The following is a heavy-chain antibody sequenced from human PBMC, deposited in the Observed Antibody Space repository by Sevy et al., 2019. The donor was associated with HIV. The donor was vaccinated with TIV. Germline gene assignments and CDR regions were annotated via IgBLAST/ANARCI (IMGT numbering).Heavy chain of an antibody. CDR3: EKRSGGSWYYIGY. Sequence: GGSLRLSCAASGFTFSSYAMSWVRQAPGKGLEWVSAISGGGGSRYYADSVKGRFTISRDNSKNTLYLQMNGLRAEDTDVYYCEKRSGGSWYYIGYWGQGTLVTVSS. CDR2: ISGGGGSR. D-gene: IGHD6-13*01. V-gene: IGHV3-23*01. CDR1: GFTFSSYA. J-gene: IGHJ4*02.